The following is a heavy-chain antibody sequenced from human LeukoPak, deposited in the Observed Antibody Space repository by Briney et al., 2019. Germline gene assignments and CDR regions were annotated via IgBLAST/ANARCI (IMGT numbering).Heavy chain of an antibody. Sequence: GRSLRLSCAASGFTFSSYGMHWVRQAPGKGLEWVAVISYDGSNKYYADSVEGRFTISRDNSKNTLYLQMNSLRAEDTAVYYCAKGGIAAAGLTFDYWGQGTLVTVSS. CDR3: AKGGIAAAGLTFDY. CDR1: GFTFSSYG. D-gene: IGHD6-13*01. CDR2: ISYDGSNK. J-gene: IGHJ4*02. V-gene: IGHV3-30*18.